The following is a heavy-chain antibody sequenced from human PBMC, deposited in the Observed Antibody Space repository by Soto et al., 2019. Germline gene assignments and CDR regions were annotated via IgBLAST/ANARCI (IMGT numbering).Heavy chain of an antibody. Sequence: XETLSLTCAVAGCSISSSNWWSWVRQPPVKGLEWIGEIYHSGSTNYNPSLKSRVTISVDKSKNQFSLKLSSVTAADTAVYYCARVITVWGSYRYSGAFDIWGQGTMVTVSS. D-gene: IGHD3-16*02. CDR3: ARVITVWGSYRYSGAFDI. CDR2: IYHSGST. CDR1: GCSISSSNW. J-gene: IGHJ3*02. V-gene: IGHV4-4*02.